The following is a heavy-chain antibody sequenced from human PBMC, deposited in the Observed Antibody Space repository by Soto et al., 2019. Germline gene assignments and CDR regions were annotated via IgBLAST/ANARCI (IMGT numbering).Heavy chain of an antibody. Sequence: SETLSLTCAVSSGSISSSNWWRWVRQTPGKGLEWIGEVYHSGSTKYNPSLKSRVTISVDTSKNQFSLKLSSVTAADTAVYYCARRSITMIVVENNWFDPWGQGTLVTVSS. D-gene: IGHD3-22*01. CDR1: SGSISSSNW. CDR3: ARRSITMIVVENNWFDP. CDR2: VYHSGST. J-gene: IGHJ5*02. V-gene: IGHV4-4*02.